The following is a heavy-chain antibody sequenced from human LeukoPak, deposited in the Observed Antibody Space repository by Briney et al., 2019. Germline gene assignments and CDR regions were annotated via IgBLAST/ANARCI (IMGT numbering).Heavy chain of an antibody. V-gene: IGHV4-59*08. Sequence: PSETLSLTCTVSGGSISSYYWSWIRQPPGKGLEWIGYIYYSGSTNYNPSLKSRVTISVDTSKNQFSLKLSSVTAADTAVYYCVGSSWYYYFDYGGQGTLVTVSS. CDR2: IYYSGST. D-gene: IGHD6-13*01. J-gene: IGHJ4*02. CDR1: GGSISSYY. CDR3: VGSSWYYYFDY.